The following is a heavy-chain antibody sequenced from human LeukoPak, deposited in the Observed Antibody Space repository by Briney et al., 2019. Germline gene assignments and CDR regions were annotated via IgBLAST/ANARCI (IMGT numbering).Heavy chain of an antibody. V-gene: IGHV3-23*01. D-gene: IGHD3-10*01. CDR3: AKPMWFGELLSNVYFQH. Sequence: GGSLRLSCAASGFTFSSYAMSWVRQAPGKGLEWVSAISGSGGSTYYADSVKGRFTISRDNSKNTLYLQMNSLRAEDTAVYYCAKPMWFGELLSNVYFQHWGQGTLVTVSS. J-gene: IGHJ1*01. CDR1: GFTFSSYA. CDR2: ISGSGGST.